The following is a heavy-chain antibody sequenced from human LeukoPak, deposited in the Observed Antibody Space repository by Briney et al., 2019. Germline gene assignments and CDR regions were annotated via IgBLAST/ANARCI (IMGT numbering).Heavy chain of an antibody. CDR3: ARKNSLAGDRRYWYFDL. D-gene: IGHD6-19*01. CDR2: INHSGST. V-gene: IGHV4-34*01. Sequence: SETLSLTCAVYGGSFSGYYWSWIRQPPGKGLEWFGEINHSGSTNYNPSLKSRVTISVDTSKNQFSLKLSSVTAADTAVYYCARKNSLAGDRRYWYFDLWGRGTLVTVSS. CDR1: GGSFSGYY. J-gene: IGHJ2*01.